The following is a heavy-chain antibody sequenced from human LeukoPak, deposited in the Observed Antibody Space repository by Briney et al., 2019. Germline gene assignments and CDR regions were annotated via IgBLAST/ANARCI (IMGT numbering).Heavy chain of an antibody. CDR3: AGDDGSNYGYYYYYMDV. CDR1: GYTFTSYG. Sequence: GASVKVSCKASGYTFTSYGISWVRQAPGQGLEWMGWISAYNGNTNYAQKLQGRVTMTTDTSTSTAYMELRSLRSDDTAVYYCAGDDGSNYGYYYYYMDVWGKGTTVTVSS. V-gene: IGHV1-18*01. CDR2: ISAYNGNT. J-gene: IGHJ6*03. D-gene: IGHD4-11*01.